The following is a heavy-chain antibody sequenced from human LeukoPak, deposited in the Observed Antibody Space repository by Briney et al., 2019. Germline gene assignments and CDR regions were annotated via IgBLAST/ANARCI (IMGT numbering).Heavy chain of an antibody. V-gene: IGHV4-59*01. J-gene: IGHJ5*02. CDR3: ARVVRGAVTSNCFDP. CDR1: GGSINDYY. Sequence: SETLSLTCTVSGGSINDYYWTWIRQAPGKGLDWLGYISNSGTTDYNPSLKSRVTMSVDTSKNEFSLKVTSVTAADTAMYYCARVVRGAVTSNCFDPWGQGTLVTVSS. D-gene: IGHD4-17*01. CDR2: ISNSGTT.